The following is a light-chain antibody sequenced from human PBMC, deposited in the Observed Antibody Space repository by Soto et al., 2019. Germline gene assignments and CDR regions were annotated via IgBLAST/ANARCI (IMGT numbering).Light chain of an antibody. V-gene: IGLV1-47*01. Sequence: QAVVTQPPSASGTPGQRVTISCSGSSSNIGSNYVYWYQQLPGTAPKLLIYKNNQRPSGVPDRFSGSKSGTSASLAISGLRSEDEAEYYCAAWDDSLSGFWVFGGGTQLTVL. CDR3: AAWDDSLSGFWV. J-gene: IGLJ3*02. CDR1: SSNIGSNY. CDR2: KNN.